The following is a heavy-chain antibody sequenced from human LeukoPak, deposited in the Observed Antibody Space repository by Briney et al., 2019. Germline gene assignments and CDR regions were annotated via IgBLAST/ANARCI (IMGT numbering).Heavy chain of an antibody. V-gene: IGHV4-4*02. CDR2: VHLNGGT. Sequence: SGTLSLTCAVSGGSILSTNWWSWVRQPPGKGLEWIGEVHLNGGTNYNPSVEGRVTMSIDKSKNHLSLEVISVTAADTAMYYCTRESGAFSPFGFWGQGTLVTVSS. J-gene: IGHJ4*02. D-gene: IGHD1-26*01. CDR1: GGSILSTNW. CDR3: TRESGAFSPFGF.